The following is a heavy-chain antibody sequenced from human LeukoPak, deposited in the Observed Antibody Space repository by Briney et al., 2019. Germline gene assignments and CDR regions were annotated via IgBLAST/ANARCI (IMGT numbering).Heavy chain of an antibody. CDR2: IKQDGSEK. Sequence: PGGSLRLSCAASGFSFSSYWMSWVRQAPGKGLEWVANIKQDGSEKYYVDSVKGRFTISRDNAKNSLYLQVNILLAEDTAVYYCARDQGYYLPDYWGQGTLVTVSS. CDR3: ARDQGYYLPDY. CDR1: GFSFSSYW. J-gene: IGHJ4*02. D-gene: IGHD1-26*01. V-gene: IGHV3-7*01.